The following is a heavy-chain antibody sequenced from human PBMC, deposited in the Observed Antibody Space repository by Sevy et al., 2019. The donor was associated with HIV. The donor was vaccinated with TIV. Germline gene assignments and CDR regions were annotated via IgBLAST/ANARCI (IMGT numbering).Heavy chain of an antibody. CDR1: GFTFSSYG. J-gene: IGHJ4*02. V-gene: IGHV3-33*01. D-gene: IGHD3-22*01. CDR3: VSGAYYHESRTENFDY. CDR2: IWYDGSNK. Sequence: GGSLRLSCAASGFTFSSYGMHWVRQAPGKGLEWVALIWYDGSNKYYADSVKGRFTISRDNSKNTLYLQMYSLGAEDTAVYYCVSGAYYHESRTENFDYWGRGTLVTVSS.